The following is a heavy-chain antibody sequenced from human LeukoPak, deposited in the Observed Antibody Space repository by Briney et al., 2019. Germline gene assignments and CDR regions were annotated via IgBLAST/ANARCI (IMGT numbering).Heavy chain of an antibody. J-gene: IGHJ4*02. Sequence: SGGSLRLSCAASGFTFSSYSMNWVRQAPGKGLEWVSSISSSSSYIYYADSVKGRFTISRDNAKNSLYLQMNSLRAEDTAVYYCAKPLPAPGDSWGQGTLVTVSS. V-gene: IGHV3-21*01. CDR2: ISSSSSYI. CDR1: GFTFSSYS. D-gene: IGHD2-2*01. CDR3: AKPLPAPGDS.